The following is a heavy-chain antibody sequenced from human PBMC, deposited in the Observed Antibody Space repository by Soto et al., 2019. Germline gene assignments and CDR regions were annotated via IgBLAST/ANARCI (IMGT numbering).Heavy chain of an antibody. CDR1: GGSISSYY. J-gene: IGHJ3*02. CDR2: IYYSGST. D-gene: IGHD4-17*01. Sequence: PSETLSLTCTVSGGSISSYYWSWIRQPPGKGLEWIGYIYYSGSTNYNPSLKSRVTISVDTTKNQFSLKLTSVTAADTAVYYCARDAYGDYSRAFDIWGQGTMVTVSS. CDR3: ARDAYGDYSRAFDI. V-gene: IGHV4-59*01.